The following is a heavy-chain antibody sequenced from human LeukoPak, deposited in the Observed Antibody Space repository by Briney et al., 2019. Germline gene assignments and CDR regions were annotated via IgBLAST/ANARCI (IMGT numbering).Heavy chain of an antibody. CDR2: INPSGGST. J-gene: IGHJ4*02. CDR1: GYTFTSYY. V-gene: IGHV1-46*01. D-gene: IGHD3-22*01. CDR3: ARDLDSSGYYFTRPTYYFDY. Sequence: ASVKVSCKTSGYTFTSYYMHWVRQAPGQGLEWVGIINPSGGSTSYAQKFQGRVTMTRDTSTSTVYMELSSLRSEDTAVYYCARDLDSSGYYFTRPTYYFDYWGQGTLVTVSS.